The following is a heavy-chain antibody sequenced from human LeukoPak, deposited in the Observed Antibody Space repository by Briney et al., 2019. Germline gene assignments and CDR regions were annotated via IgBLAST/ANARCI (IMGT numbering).Heavy chain of an antibody. D-gene: IGHD4-17*01. V-gene: IGHV3-21*01. CDR2: ISDSSSYI. J-gene: IGHJ3*02. CDR3: ARDRSGMTTVTADAFDI. CDR1: GFTFSSYS. Sequence: GGSLRLSCAASGFTFSSYSMNWVRQAPGKGLEWVSSISDSSSYIYYADSVEGRFTISRDNAKNSLYLQMNSLRAEDTAVYYCARDRSGMTTVTADAFDIWGQGTMVTVSS.